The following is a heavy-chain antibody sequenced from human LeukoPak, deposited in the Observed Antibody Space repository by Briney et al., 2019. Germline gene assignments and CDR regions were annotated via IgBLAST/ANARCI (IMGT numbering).Heavy chain of an antibody. V-gene: IGHV3-33*06. D-gene: IGHD6-13*01. CDR1: GFTFRSHG. J-gene: IGHJ1*01. Sequence: GRSLRLSCAASGFTFRSHGMHWVRQAPGKGLEWVAIIWYDGSNKYYADSVKGRFTISRDNSKNTLYLQMNSLRAEDTAVYYCAKDHSSSTGYFQHWGQGTLVTVSS. CDR2: IWYDGSNK. CDR3: AKDHSSSTGYFQH.